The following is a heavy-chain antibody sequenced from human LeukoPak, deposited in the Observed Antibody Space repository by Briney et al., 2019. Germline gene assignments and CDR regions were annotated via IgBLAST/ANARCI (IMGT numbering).Heavy chain of an antibody. Sequence: PSETLSLTCTVSGGSISNYYWSWIRQPPGKGLEWIGFIYYSGSTTYNPSLKSRATISVDTSKNQFSLKLSSVTAADTAAYYCARGTMMVGPWGQGTLVTVSS. V-gene: IGHV4-59*01. CDR1: GGSISNYY. CDR3: ARGTMMVGP. D-gene: IGHD3-22*01. CDR2: IYYSGST. J-gene: IGHJ5*02.